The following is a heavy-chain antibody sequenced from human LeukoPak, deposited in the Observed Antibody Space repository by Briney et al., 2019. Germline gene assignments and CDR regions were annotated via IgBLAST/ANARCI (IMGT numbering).Heavy chain of an antibody. CDR3: AKDGAIGTYFES. J-gene: IGHJ4*02. Sequence: PGGSLRLSCGVSGFTFSNHGMYWVRQAPGKGLEWVAFTRYDESIKTYADSVKGRFTISRANSKDTLYLQMNSLRPEDTAVYYCAKDGAIGTYFESWGQGTLVTVSS. CDR2: TRYDESIK. CDR1: GFTFSNHG. V-gene: IGHV3-30*02. D-gene: IGHD3-16*01.